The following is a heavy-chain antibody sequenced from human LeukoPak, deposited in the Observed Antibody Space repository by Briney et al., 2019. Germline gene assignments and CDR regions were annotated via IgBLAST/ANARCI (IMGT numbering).Heavy chain of an antibody. D-gene: IGHD6-13*01. J-gene: IGHJ4*02. Sequence: ASVKVSCKASGYNFTGYDMHWVRQAPGQGLEWMGWINPNSGGTKYAQKFTGRVTMTRDTSISTAYLELSRLRSDDTAVYYCARRAFRIAAADYWGQGTLVTVSS. CDR3: ARRAFRIAAADY. CDR1: GYNFTGYD. CDR2: INPNSGGT. V-gene: IGHV1-2*02.